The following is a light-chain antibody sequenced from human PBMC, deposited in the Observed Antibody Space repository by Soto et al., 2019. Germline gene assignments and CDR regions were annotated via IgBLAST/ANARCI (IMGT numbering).Light chain of an antibody. J-gene: IGLJ1*01. Sequence: QSALTQPPSASGSPGQSITISCTGTSSDVGAYNYVSWYQQHPGKAPKLMIHEVSKRPSWVPDRFSASKSGNTASLTVSGLQAEDEADYYCSSHGGSNNFYVCGTGTKVTVL. V-gene: IGLV2-8*01. CDR3: SSHGGSNNFYV. CDR2: EVS. CDR1: SSDVGAYNY.